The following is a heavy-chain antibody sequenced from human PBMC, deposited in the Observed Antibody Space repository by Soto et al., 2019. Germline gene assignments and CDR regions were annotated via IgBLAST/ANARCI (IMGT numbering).Heavy chain of an antibody. J-gene: IGHJ6*02. CDR2: IIPIFGTA. Sequence: QVQLVQSGAEVKKPVSSVKVSCKASGGTFSSYDISWVRQAPGQGLEWMGGIIPIFGTANYAQKFQGRVTITADKSTRTAYLELSSLRSEDTAVYYCARAKGDTAMVEGGYYSYYYGMDVWCQGTTVTVSS. CDR3: ARAKGDTAMVEGGYYSYYYGMDV. V-gene: IGHV1-69*06. CDR1: GGTFSSYD. D-gene: IGHD5-18*01.